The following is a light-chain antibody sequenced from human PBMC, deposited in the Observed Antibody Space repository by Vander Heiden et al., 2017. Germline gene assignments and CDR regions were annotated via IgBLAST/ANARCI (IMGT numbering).Light chain of an antibody. CDR3: QQSYSTLFT. V-gene: IGKV1-39*01. Sequence: IQMTQSPSSLSASVGDRVTITCRASQSISSYLNWYQQKPGKAPKLLIYAASSLQSGVPSRFSGSGSGTDLTLTISSLQPEDFATYYCQQSYSTLFTFGPGTKVDIK. J-gene: IGKJ3*01. CDR2: AAS. CDR1: QSISSY.